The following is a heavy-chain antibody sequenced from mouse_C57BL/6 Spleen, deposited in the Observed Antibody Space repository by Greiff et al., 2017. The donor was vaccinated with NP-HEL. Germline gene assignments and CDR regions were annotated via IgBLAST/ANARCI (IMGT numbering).Heavy chain of an antibody. Sequence: VQLQQPGAELVKPGASVKLSCKASGYTFTSYWMQWVKQRPGQGLEWIGEIDPSDSYTNYNQKFKGKATLTVDTSSSTAYMQLSSLTSEDSAVYYCARVYKSYWYFDVWGTGTTVTVSS. CDR1: GYTFTSYW. D-gene: IGHD1-3*01. CDR2: IDPSDSYT. J-gene: IGHJ1*03. CDR3: ARVYKSYWYFDV. V-gene: IGHV1-50*01.